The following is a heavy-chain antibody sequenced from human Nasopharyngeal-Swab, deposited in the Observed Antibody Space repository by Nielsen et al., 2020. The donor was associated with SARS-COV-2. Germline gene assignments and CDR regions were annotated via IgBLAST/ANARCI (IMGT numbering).Heavy chain of an antibody. J-gene: IGHJ6*02. Sequence: GESLKISCAASGFTLSSYAMHWVHQAPGKGLEWVAVISYDGSNKYYADSVKGRFTISRDNSKNTLYLQMNSLRAEDTAVYYCARGLPPMDVWGQGTTVTVSS. CDR1: GFTLSSYA. V-gene: IGHV3-30-3*01. CDR2: ISYDGSNK. CDR3: ARGLPPMDV.